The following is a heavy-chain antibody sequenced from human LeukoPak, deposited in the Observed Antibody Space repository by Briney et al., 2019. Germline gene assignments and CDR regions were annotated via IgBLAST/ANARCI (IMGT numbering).Heavy chain of an antibody. CDR3: ARDPHEFSSGWSQFDY. CDR2: SIPLFDTA. Sequence: SVKVSCKASGGTFSNYAISWVRQAPGQGLEWRGGSIPLFDTADYAQKFQGRLTITADESTSTAYMELSSLRPEDTAVYYCARDPHEFSSGWSQFDYWGQGTLVTVSS. J-gene: IGHJ4*02. CDR1: GGTFSNYA. D-gene: IGHD6-19*01. V-gene: IGHV1-69*13.